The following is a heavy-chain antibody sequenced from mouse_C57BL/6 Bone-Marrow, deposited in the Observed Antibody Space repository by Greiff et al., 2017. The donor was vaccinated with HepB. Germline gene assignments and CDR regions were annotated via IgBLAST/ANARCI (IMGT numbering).Heavy chain of an antibody. J-gene: IGHJ1*03. D-gene: IGHD1-1*01. Sequence: VQLKESGPGLVKPSQSLSLTCSVTGYSITSGYYWNWIRQFPGNKLEWMGYISYDGSNNYNPSLKNRISITRDTSKNQFFLKLNSVTTEDTATYYCARSTTVVAWYFDVWGTGTTVTVSS. CDR1: GYSITSGYY. CDR3: ARSTTVVAWYFDV. V-gene: IGHV3-6*01. CDR2: ISYDGSN.